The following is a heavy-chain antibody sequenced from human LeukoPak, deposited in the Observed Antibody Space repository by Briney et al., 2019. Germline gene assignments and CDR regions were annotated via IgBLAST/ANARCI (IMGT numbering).Heavy chain of an antibody. D-gene: IGHD2-21*02. J-gene: IGHJ3*02. CDR3: ARENIVVVTAIRDAFDI. CDR2: INWNGGST. CDR1: GFTFDDYG. V-gene: IGHV3-20*04. Sequence: PGGSLRLSCAASGFTFDDYGMSWVCQAPGKGLEWVSGINWNGGSTGYADSVKGRFTISRDNAKNSLCLQMNSLRDEDTAVYYCARENIVVVTAIRDAFDIWGQGTMVTVSP.